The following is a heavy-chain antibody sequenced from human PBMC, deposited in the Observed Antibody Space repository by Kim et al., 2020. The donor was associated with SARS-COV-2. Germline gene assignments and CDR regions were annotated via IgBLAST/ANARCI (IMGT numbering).Heavy chain of an antibody. V-gene: IGHV3-23*01. CDR3: AKNFWSDRYYYYYMDV. J-gene: IGHJ6*03. CDR2: ISGRNGST. Sequence: GGSLRLSCAASGLTFSIYAMTRVRQTPGKGLEWVSAISGRNGSTYHADSVKGRFTISRDNSKNTLYLQMSSLRAEDTAVYYCAKNFWSDRYYYYYMDVWGKGTTVTVSS. CDR1: GLTFSIYA. D-gene: IGHD3-3*01.